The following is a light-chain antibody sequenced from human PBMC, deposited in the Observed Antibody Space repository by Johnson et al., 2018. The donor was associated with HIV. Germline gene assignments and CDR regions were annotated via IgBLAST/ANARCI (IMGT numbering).Light chain of an antibody. CDR1: TSNIGTNY. J-gene: IGLJ1*01. Sequence: QAVPTQPPSVSAAPGQNVNISCSCGTSNIGTNYVSWYQQFPGTAPKLLIYENNTRPSGIPDRFSDSQSGTSATLAITGLQTGDEADYYCGTWDTSLGAQYVFGSGTKVTVL. V-gene: IGLV1-51*02. CDR3: GTWDTSLGAQYV. CDR2: ENN.